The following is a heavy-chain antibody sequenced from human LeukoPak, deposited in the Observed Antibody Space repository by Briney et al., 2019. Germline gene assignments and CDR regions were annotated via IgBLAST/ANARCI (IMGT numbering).Heavy chain of an antibody. CDR3: ARSPDTHYGYYVWFDP. CDR1: GFTFSSYA. V-gene: IGHV3-30*02. CDR2: IRYDGSNK. D-gene: IGHD4-17*01. Sequence: GGSLRLSCAASGFTFSSYAMSWVRQAPGKGLEWVAFIRYDGSNKYYADSVKGRFTISRDNSKNTLYLQMNSLRAEDTAVYYCARSPDTHYGYYVWFDPWGQGTLVTVSS. J-gene: IGHJ5*02.